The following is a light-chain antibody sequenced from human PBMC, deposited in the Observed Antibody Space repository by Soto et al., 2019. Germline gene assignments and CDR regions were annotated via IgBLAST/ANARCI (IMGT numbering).Light chain of an antibody. Sequence: DIQMSQSPSSLSASVGDRVTITCRASQGINNNLVWFQQKPGEAPKSLIYAASSLQSGVPSKFSGSGSGTDFTLTISSLQPEDFATYYCQQYNNYPLTFGGGTKVEMK. CDR1: QGINNN. V-gene: IGKV1-16*02. CDR2: AAS. CDR3: QQYNNYPLT. J-gene: IGKJ4*01.